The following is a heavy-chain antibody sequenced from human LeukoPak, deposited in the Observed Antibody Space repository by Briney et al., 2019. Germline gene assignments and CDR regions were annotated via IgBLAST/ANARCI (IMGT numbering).Heavy chain of an antibody. J-gene: IGHJ4*02. CDR3: ASLDDFWSGYPKVGYFDY. V-gene: IGHV4-59*01. CDR1: GGSISSYY. D-gene: IGHD3-3*01. CDR2: IYYIGST. Sequence: PSETLSLTCTVSGGSISSYYWSWIRQPPGKGLEWIGYIYYIGSTNYNPSLKSRVTISVDTSKNQFSLKLSSVTAADTAVYYCASLDDFWSGYPKVGYFDYWGQGTLVTVSS.